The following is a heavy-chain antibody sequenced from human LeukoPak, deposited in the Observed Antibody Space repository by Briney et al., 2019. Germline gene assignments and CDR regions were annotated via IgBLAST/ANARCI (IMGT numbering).Heavy chain of an antibody. CDR2: IFPRDSDT. J-gene: IGHJ2*01. D-gene: IGHD4-11*01. CDR1: GYTFTSHW. Sequence: GESLRISRKGSGYTFTSHWIGWVRQMPGQGLEWMGIIFPRDSDTRYSPSFQGQVTISADKSISTAYVQWSSLKASDTAIYYCARGPTVTGDWYFDLWGHGTLVTVSS. CDR3: ARGPTVTGDWYFDL. V-gene: IGHV5-51*01.